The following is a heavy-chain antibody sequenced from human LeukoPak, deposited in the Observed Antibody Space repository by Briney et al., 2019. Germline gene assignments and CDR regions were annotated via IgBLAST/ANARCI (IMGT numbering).Heavy chain of an antibody. CDR1: GGTFSSYA. D-gene: IGHD1-26*01. Sequence: ASVKVSCKASGGTFSSYAISWVRQAPGQGLASYAQKFQGRVTITADKSTSTAYMELSSLRSEDTAVYYCARLDGGSLFDYWGQGTLVTVSS. V-gene: IGHV1-69*10. CDR3: ARLDGGSLFDY. J-gene: IGHJ4*02.